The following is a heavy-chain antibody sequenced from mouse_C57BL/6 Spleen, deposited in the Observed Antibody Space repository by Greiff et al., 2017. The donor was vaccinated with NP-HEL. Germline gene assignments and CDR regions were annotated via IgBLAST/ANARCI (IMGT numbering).Heavy chain of an antibody. CDR2: FYPGSGSI. CDR1: GYTFTEYT. CDR3: ARHAITTVVATRGYYAMDY. J-gene: IGHJ4*01. D-gene: IGHD1-1*01. V-gene: IGHV1-62-2*01. Sequence: VQLQQSGAELVKPGASVKLSCKASGYTFTEYTIHWVKQRSGQGLEWIGWFYPGSGSIKYNEKFKDKATLTADKSSSTVYMELSRLTSEDSAVYFCARHAITTVVATRGYYAMDYWGQGTSVTVSS.